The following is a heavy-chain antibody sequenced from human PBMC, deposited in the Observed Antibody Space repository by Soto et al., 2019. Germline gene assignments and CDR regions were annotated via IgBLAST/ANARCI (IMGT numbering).Heavy chain of an antibody. CDR3: ARDVSVGATTLGFNY. J-gene: IGHJ4*02. Sequence: ASVKVSCKASGYTFTSYGISWVRQAPGQWLEWMGWISAYNGNTNYAQKLQGRVTMTTDTSTSTAYMELRSLRSDDTAVYYCARDVSVGATTLGFNYWGQGTLVTVSS. D-gene: IGHD1-26*01. CDR1: GYTFTSYG. CDR2: ISAYNGNT. V-gene: IGHV1-18*01.